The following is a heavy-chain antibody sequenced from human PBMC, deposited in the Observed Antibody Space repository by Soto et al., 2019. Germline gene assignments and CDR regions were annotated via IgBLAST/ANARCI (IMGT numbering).Heavy chain of an antibody. CDR3: ARDPWDEED. Sequence: PGGSLRLSCAASGFTFISYNMNWVLQAPGKGLEWVSSISSSSSYIYYADSVKGRFTISRDNAKNSLYLQMNSLRAEDTAGDYCARDPWDEEDWGQGTRVTVAS. CDR2: ISSSSSYI. J-gene: IGHJ4*02. CDR1: GFTFISYN. V-gene: IGHV3-21*01. D-gene: IGHD1-26*01.